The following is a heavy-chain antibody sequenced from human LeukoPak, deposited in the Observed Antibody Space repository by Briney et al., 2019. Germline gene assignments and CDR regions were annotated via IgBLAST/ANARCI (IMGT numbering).Heavy chain of an antibody. Sequence: GGSLRLSCAASGFTFSSDAMNWVRQAPGKGLEWVSVISDNGDRTYYADSVKGRFTISRDNYKNTLFLQMNSLRAEDTAVYYCVKGRLTVAGHFDFWGLGTLVTVSS. D-gene: IGHD6-19*01. CDR1: GFTFSSDA. V-gene: IGHV3-23*01. CDR2: ISDNGDRT. CDR3: VKGRLTVAGHFDF. J-gene: IGHJ4*02.